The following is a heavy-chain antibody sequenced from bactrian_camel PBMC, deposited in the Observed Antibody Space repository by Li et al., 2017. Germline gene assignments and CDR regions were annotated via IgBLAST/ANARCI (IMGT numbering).Heavy chain of an antibody. CDR2: ISTITPYGST. J-gene: IGHJ7*01. Sequence: QVQQVESGGGSVQTGGSLNVSCVASGYTYNRYCMGWFRQAPGQEREGVAMISTITPYGSTYYADSVKGRFTISRDNAKNTVYLQLNSLKTEDMAMYYCAKMEVYYALDYWGKGTQVTVS. CDR1: GYTYNRYC. D-gene: IGHD1*01. V-gene: IGHV3S1*01.